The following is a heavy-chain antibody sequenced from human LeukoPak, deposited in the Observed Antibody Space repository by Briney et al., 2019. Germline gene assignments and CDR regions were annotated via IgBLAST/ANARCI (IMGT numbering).Heavy chain of an antibody. CDR3: ARLGRIAARPPLYYFDY. D-gene: IGHD6-6*01. CDR1: GYNFSNYW. Sequence: GESLKVSCKGSGYNFSNYWIVWVRQMPGKGLEWMGIIYPGDSDTRYSPSFQGQVTISADKSISTAYLQWSSLKASDTAMYYCARLGRIAARPPLYYFDYWGQGTLVTVSS. CDR2: IYPGDSDT. J-gene: IGHJ4*02. V-gene: IGHV5-51*01.